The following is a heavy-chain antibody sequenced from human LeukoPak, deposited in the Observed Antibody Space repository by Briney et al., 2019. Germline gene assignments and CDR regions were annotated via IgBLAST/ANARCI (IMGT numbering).Heavy chain of an antibody. CDR3: ATSIGYDILTDRHWGYYYYYGMDV. Sequence: SETLSLTCTVSGGSISGYYWSWIRQPPGKGLEWIGEINHSGRTNYNPSLKSRVPISVDPSKNQFSLNLSSVTAADTAVYDCATSIGYDILTDRHWGYYYYYGMDVWGQGTTVTVSS. D-gene: IGHD3-9*01. CDR2: INHSGRT. J-gene: IGHJ6*02. V-gene: IGHV4-34*01. CDR1: GGSISGYY.